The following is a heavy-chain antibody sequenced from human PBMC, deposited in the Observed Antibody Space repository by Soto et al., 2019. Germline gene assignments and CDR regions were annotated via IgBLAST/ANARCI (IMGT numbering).Heavy chain of an antibody. CDR1: GFTFSSYA. D-gene: IGHD6-13*01. CDR3: AKDGSSWYPFDY. CDR2: ISGSGGST. Sequence: EVQLLESGGGLVHPGGSLRLSCAASGFTFSSYAMSWVRQAPGKGLEWVSAISGSGGSTDYADSVKGRFTISRDNSKNTLYLQMNSLRADDTAVYYCAKDGSSWYPFDYWGQGTLVTVSS. J-gene: IGHJ4*02. V-gene: IGHV3-23*01.